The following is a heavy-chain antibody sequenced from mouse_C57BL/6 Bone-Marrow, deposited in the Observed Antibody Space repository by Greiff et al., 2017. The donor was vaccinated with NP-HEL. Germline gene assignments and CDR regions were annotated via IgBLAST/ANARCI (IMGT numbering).Heavy chain of an antibody. CDR1: GFTFSDYY. Sequence: EVMLVESGGGLVQPGGSLKLSCAASGFTFSDYYMYWVRQTPEKRLEWVAYISNGGGSTYYPDTVKGRFPISRDNAKNTLYLQMSRLKSEDTAMYYCARQYYGSSSPYAMDYWGQGTSVTVSS. J-gene: IGHJ4*01. CDR3: ARQYYGSSSPYAMDY. D-gene: IGHD1-1*01. CDR2: ISNGGGST. V-gene: IGHV5-12*01.